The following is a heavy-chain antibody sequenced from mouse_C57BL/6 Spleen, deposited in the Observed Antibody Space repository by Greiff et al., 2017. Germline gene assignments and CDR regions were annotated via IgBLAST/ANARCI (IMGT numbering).Heavy chain of an antibody. Sequence: DVKLQESGGGLVKPGGSLKLSCAASGFTFSDYGMHWVRQAPEKGLEWVAYISSGSSTIYYADTVKGRFTISRDNAKNTLFLQMTSLRSEDTAMYYCAKYSNYYFDYWGQGTTLTVSS. V-gene: IGHV5-17*01. J-gene: IGHJ2*01. D-gene: IGHD2-5*01. CDR3: AKYSNYYFDY. CDR1: GFTFSDYG. CDR2: ISSGSSTI.